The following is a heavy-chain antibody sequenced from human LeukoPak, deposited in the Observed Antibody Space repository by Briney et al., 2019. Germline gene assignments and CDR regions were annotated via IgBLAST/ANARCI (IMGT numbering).Heavy chain of an antibody. CDR1: GFTFRDYA. Sequence: PGGSLRLSCAASGFTFRDYATSWVRQAPGKGLEGGSGISNRGARTDYADSVKGRFTISRDNSKNTLYLQMNSLRAEDTAVYYCAKGRGSGSYFGIDPWGQGTLVTVSS. CDR3: AKGRGSGSYFGIDP. J-gene: IGHJ5*02. V-gene: IGHV3-23*01. D-gene: IGHD3-10*01. CDR2: ISNRGART.